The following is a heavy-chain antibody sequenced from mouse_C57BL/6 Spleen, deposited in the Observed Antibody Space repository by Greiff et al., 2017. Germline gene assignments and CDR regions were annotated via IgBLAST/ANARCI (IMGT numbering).Heavy chain of an antibody. CDR3: ARSLSMVTTMYYAMDY. Sequence: EVQLQESGPELVKPGASVKIPCKASGYTFTDYNMDWVKQSHGKSLEWIGDITPNNGGTIYNQKFKGKATLTVDKSSSTAYMELRSLTSEDTAVYYCARSLSMVTTMYYAMDYWGQGTSVTVSS. V-gene: IGHV1-18*01. D-gene: IGHD2-2*01. CDR1: GYTFTDYN. CDR2: ITPNNGGT. J-gene: IGHJ4*01.